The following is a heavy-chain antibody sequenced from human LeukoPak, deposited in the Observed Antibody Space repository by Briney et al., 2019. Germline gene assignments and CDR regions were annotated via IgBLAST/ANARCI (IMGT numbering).Heavy chain of an antibody. J-gene: IGHJ1*01. CDR2: IDPNSGGT. CDR3: ARDSVVVVPAAIPEYFQH. V-gene: IGHV1-2*02. D-gene: IGHD2-2*01. Sequence: GASVKVSCKASGYTFTGYYMHWVRQAPGQGLEWMGWIDPNSGGTNYAQKFQGRVTMTRDTSISTAYMELSRPRSDDTAVYYCARDSVVVVPAAIPEYFQHWGQGTLVTVSS. CDR1: GYTFTGYY.